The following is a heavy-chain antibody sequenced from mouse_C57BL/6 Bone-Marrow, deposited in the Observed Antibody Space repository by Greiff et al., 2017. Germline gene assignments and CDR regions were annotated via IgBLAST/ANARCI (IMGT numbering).Heavy chain of an antibody. CDR2: IDPENGDT. CDR1: GFNIKDDY. Sequence: VQLQQSGAELVRPGASVKLSCTASGFNIKDDYMHWVKQRPEQGLEWIGWIDPENGDTEYASKFQGKATITADTSSNTAYLQLSSLTSEDTAVYYCTTTSQLDYWGQGTTLTVSS. CDR3: TTTSQLDY. V-gene: IGHV14-4*01. J-gene: IGHJ2*01.